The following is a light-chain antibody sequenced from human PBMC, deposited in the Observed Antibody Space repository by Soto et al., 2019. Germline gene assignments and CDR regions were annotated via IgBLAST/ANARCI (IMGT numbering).Light chain of an antibody. J-gene: IGLJ2*01. CDR3: CSYISSVIPV. Sequence: QSALTQPASVSGSPGQSITISCTGSGSDVGAYDYVSWYQHHPGKAPKLLIYEVTNRPSGVSNRFSGSKSGNTASLTISGLQIEDEAHYFCCSYISSVIPVFGGGTKLTVL. CDR2: EVT. V-gene: IGLV2-14*01. CDR1: GSDVGAYDY.